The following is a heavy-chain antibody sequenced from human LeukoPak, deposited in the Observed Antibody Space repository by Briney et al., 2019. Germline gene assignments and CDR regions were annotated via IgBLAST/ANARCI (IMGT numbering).Heavy chain of an antibody. CDR2: ISYDGSD. D-gene: IGHD6-19*01. CDR1: GFTFSTYA. CDR3: ARANSSAWHNFDF. Sequence: GGSLRLSCAASGFTFSTYAMHWVRQAPGKGLEWVAVISYDGSDYYADSVKGRFTISRDNSRDTLYLEMNTLRTEDRAVYYCARANSSAWHNFDFWGQGTLVTVSS. J-gene: IGHJ4*02. V-gene: IGHV3-30-3*01.